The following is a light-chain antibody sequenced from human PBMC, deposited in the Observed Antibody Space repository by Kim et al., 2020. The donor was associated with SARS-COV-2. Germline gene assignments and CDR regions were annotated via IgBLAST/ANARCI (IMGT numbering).Light chain of an antibody. CDR2: KVS. J-gene: IGKJ2*01. Sequence: DVVMTQSPLSLPVTLGQPASISCRSSHSLVYSDGNTFLSWFQPRPGQSPRRLIYKVSNRDSGVPDRFSGSGSGTDFTLRISRVEADDVAIYYCMQYTHWPHTFGQGTKLEIK. CDR3: MQYTHWPHT. CDR1: HSLVYSDGNTF. V-gene: IGKV2-30*01.